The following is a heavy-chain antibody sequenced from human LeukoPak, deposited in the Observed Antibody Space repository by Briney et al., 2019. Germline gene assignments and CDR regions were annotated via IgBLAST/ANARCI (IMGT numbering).Heavy chain of an antibody. CDR2: INPNSGGT. J-gene: IGHJ4*02. Sequence: ASVKVSCKASGYTFTGYYMHWVRQAPGQGLEWMGRINPNSGGTNYAQKLQGRVTMTRDTSINSVYMELSGLRSDDTAVYYCAREGTPSSLYYFDYWGQGTLVTVSS. V-gene: IGHV1-2*06. CDR1: GYTFTGYY. CDR3: AREGTPSSLYYFDY.